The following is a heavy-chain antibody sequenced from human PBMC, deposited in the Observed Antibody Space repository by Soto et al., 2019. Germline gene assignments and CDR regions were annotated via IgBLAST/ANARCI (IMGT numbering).Heavy chain of an antibody. CDR2: MNPNSGNT. J-gene: IGHJ6*03. V-gene: IGHV1-8*02. D-gene: IGHD2-15*01. CDR3: ARATPPAYYYYYYYMDV. CDR1: GYTFTSYY. Sequence: ASVKVSCKASGYTFTSYYMHWVRQAPGQGLEWMGWMNPNSGNTGYAQKFQGRVTMTRNTSISTAYMELSSLRSEDTAVYYCARATPPAYYYYYYYMDVWGKGTTVTVSS.